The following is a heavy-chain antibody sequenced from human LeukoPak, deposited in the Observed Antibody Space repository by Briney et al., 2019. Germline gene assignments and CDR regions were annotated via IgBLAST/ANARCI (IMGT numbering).Heavy chain of an antibody. CDR3: AKDQRSSPLVWGWFDP. V-gene: IGHV3-9*01. Sequence: GRSLRLSCAASGFTFDDYAMHWVRQAPGKGLEWVSGISWNSGSIGYADSVKGRFTISRDNAKNSLYLQMNSLRAEDTALYYCAKDQRSSPLVWGWFDPWGQGTLVTVSS. D-gene: IGHD3-16*01. CDR1: GFTFDDYA. CDR2: ISWNSGSI. J-gene: IGHJ5*02.